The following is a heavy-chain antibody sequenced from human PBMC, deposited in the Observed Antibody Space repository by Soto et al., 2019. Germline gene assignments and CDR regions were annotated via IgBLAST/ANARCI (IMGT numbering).Heavy chain of an antibody. CDR2: IIPISGTA. V-gene: IGHV1-69*01. J-gene: IGHJ6*02. Sequence: QVQLVQSGAEVKKPASSVKVSCKASGGTFSSYAISWMRQAPGQGLEWMGGIIPISGTANYAQKFQGRVTITADESTSTAYMELSSLRSEDTSVYYCARSQGSSTSLEIYYYYYYGMDVWGQGTTVTVSS. CDR3: ARSQGSSTSLEIYYYYYYGMDV. D-gene: IGHD2-2*01. CDR1: GGTFSSYA.